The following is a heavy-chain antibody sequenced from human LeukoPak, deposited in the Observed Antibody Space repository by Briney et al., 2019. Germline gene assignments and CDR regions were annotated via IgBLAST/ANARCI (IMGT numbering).Heavy chain of an antibody. CDR1: GYTFSSHD. CDR2: MNPSSANT. V-gene: IGHV1-8*01. J-gene: IGHJ4*02. Sequence: ASVKVSCKASGYTFSSHDINWVRQAPGQGLEWMGWMNPSSANTGYAQKFQGRVTLTRDTSITTAYMELSGLRSEDTAVYFCARGPYTYDFLSARTLDSWGQGTLVTVSS. D-gene: IGHD3-3*01. CDR3: ARGPYTYDFLSARTLDS.